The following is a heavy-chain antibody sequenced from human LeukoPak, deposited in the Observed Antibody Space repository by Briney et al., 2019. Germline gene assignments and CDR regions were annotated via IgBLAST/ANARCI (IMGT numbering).Heavy chain of an antibody. J-gene: IGHJ4*02. D-gene: IGHD1-14*01. CDR2: IAYDGSRA. CDR1: GFTFGGYG. V-gene: IGHV3-33*01. CDR3: TRYNNDHFDY. Sequence: GGSLRLSCAGSGFTFGGYGMHWFRQTPGKGLEWVAVIAYDGSRAFYADPVKGRFTISRDNSKNTMSVQMDDLRAEDTAVYYCTRYNNDHFDYWGQGTLVTVSS.